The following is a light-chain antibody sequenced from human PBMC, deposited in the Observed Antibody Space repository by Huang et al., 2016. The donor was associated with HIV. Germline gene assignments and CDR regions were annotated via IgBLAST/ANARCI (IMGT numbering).Light chain of an antibody. V-gene: IGKV2-30*01. CDR1: QSLVYGDGNIY. J-gene: IGKJ1*01. Sequence: DVLLTQSPLSLPVTLGQPAFITCKSNQSLVYGDGNIYLNWFHQRPGHSPRRLIYKLSNRDSGVPERFSAGGSGTDFTLWISEVEAEDVGDYYCMQASHGAATFGQGTRVDIK. CDR3: MQASHGAAT. CDR2: KLS.